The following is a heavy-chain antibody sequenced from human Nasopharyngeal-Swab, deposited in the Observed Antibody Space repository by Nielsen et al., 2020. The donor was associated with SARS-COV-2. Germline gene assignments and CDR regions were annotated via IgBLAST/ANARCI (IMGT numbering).Heavy chain of an antibody. CDR3: ASGLMVYAIASPFDY. J-gene: IGHJ4*02. CDR1: GGSISSSSYY. Sequence: GSLRLSCTVSGGSISSSSYYWGWIRQPPGKGLEWIGSIYYSGSTYYNPSLKSRVTISVDTSKNQFSLKLSSVTAADTAVYYCASGLMVYAIASPFDYWGQGTLVTVSS. CDR2: IYYSGST. D-gene: IGHD2-8*01. V-gene: IGHV4-39*01.